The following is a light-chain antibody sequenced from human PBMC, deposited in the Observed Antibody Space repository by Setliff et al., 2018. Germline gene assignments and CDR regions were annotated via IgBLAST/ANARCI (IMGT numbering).Light chain of an antibody. J-gene: IGLJ2*01. V-gene: IGLV2-14*03. CDR3: LSYTSETTHAL. CDR2: EVT. CDR1: NSDVGGYNY. Sequence: QSALTQPAAVSGSPGQSITISCAGTNSDVGGYNYASWYQQHPNKAPKLMIYEVTKRPSGVSDRFSGSKSGNTASLTISGLQAEDEADYYCLSYTSETTHALFAGGTK.